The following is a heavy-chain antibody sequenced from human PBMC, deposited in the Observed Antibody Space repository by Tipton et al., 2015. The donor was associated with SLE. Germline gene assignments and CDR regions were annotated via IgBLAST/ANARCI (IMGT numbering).Heavy chain of an antibody. CDR2: VYHTGNT. D-gene: IGHD1-20*01. CDR3: ARGPYNWNPFYYYYMDV. CDR1: TYSISNGHY. J-gene: IGHJ6*03. V-gene: IGHV4-38-2*02. Sequence: TLSLTCTVSTYSISNGHYWAWVRQPPGKGLEWIGTVYHTGNTYYNPSLKSRVTISVETSKSQFSLKVTSVTAADTAVYYCARGPYNWNPFYYYYMDVWGKGTTVTVSS.